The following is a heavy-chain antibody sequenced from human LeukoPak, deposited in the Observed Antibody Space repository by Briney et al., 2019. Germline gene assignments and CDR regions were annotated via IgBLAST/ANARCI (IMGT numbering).Heavy chain of an antibody. CDR2: INHSGST. CDR3: ARGVILWFGEPTPYYFDY. J-gene: IGHJ4*02. CDR1: GGSFSGYY. V-gene: IGHV4-34*01. Sequence: SETLSLTCAVYGGSFSGYYWSWLRQPPGKGLEWIGEINHSGSTNYNPSLKSRVTISVDTSKNQFSLKLSSVTAADTAVYYCARGVILWFGEPTPYYFDYWGQGTLVTVSS. D-gene: IGHD3-10*01.